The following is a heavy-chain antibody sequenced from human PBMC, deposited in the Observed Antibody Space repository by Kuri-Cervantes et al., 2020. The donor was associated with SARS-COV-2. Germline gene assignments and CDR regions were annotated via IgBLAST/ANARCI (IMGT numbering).Heavy chain of an antibody. Sequence: GSLRLSCAVYGGSFSGYYWSWIRQPPGKGLEWIGEINHSGSTNYNPSLKSRVTISVDTSKNQFSLKLSSVTAAGTAVYSCARYGSRAAAGTMAFDIWGQGTMVTVSS. D-gene: IGHD6-13*01. CDR3: ARYGSRAAAGTMAFDI. CDR2: INHSGST. V-gene: IGHV4-34*01. CDR1: GGSFSGYY. J-gene: IGHJ3*02.